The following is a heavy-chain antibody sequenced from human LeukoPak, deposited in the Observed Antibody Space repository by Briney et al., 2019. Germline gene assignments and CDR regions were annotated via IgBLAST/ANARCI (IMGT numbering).Heavy chain of an antibody. Sequence: GGSLRLSCAASGFTFSSYGMHWVRQAPGKGLEWVTFIPYDGSHKYYADSVKGRFFISRDNSKNTLYLQMNNLRTEDTAVYYCVKAWELTFDHWGQGTLVTVSS. CDR3: VKAWELTFDH. CDR2: IPYDGSHK. D-gene: IGHD1-26*01. CDR1: GFTFSSYG. V-gene: IGHV3-30*02. J-gene: IGHJ4*02.